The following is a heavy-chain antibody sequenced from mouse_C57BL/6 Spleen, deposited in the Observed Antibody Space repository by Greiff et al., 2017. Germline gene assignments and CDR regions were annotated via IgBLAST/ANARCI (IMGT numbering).Heavy chain of an antibody. CDR1: GYTFTSYN. V-gene: IGHV1-12*01. CDR2: IYPGNGAT. D-gene: IGHD4-1*01. J-gene: IGHJ3*01. CDR3: AREGGLGRPFAY. Sequence: QVQLKESGAELVRPGASVKMSCKASGYTFTSYNMHWVKQTPRQGLEWIGAIYPGNGATSYTQKFKGQATLTVDKSSSTLYMQLSSLTSEDSAVYFCAREGGLGRPFAYWGQGTLVTVSA.